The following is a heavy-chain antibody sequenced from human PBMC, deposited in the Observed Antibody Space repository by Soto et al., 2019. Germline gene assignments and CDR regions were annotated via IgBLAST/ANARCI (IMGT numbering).Heavy chain of an antibody. J-gene: IGHJ1*01. CDR2: ISPYNGNT. Sequence: GASLKVSFKASCYTFTSYGISWVRQAPGQGLEWMGWISPYNGNTNYAQKVQGRVTMTTDTSTSTAYMELRNLRSDDTAVYYCARGAEYFQHWGKGTLVTVSS. V-gene: IGHV1-18*01. CDR1: CYTFTSYG. CDR3: ARGAEYFQH.